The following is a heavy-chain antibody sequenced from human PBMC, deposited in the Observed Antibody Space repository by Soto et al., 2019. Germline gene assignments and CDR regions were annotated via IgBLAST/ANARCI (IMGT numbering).Heavy chain of an antibody. D-gene: IGHD1-26*01. CDR3: ASSASGSYYGGYFQH. Sequence: SETLSLTCAVSGGSISSGGYSWSWIRQPPGKGLEWIGYIYHSGSTYYNPSLKSRVTISVDRSKNQFSLKLSSVTAADTAVYYCASSASGSYYGGYFQHWGQGTLVTVSS. J-gene: IGHJ1*01. V-gene: IGHV4-30-2*01. CDR2: IYHSGST. CDR1: GGSISSGGYS.